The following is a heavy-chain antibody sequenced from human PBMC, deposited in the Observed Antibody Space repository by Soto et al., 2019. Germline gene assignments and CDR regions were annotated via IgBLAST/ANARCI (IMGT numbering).Heavy chain of an antibody. CDR3: ARDTSHGVTIGGLDS. Sequence: HPGGSLRLSCVASGFSFGNYNMNWVRQAPGKGLEWVALITDGLTKHYADFVQGRFTISRDNAKDSLYLELTHLRDDDTAVYYCARDTSHGVTIGGLDSWGQGTLVTVSS. D-gene: IGHD3-16*01. CDR1: GFSFGNYN. V-gene: IGHV3-48*02. CDR2: ITDGLTK. J-gene: IGHJ4*02.